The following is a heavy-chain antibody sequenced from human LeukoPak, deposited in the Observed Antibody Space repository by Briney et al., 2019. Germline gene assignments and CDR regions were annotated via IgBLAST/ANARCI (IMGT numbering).Heavy chain of an antibody. V-gene: IGHV3-30*18. J-gene: IGHJ6*02. Sequence: GRSLRLSCAASGFTFSSYGMHWVRQAPGKGLEWVAVISYDGSNKYYADSVKGRFTISRDNSKNTLYLQMNSLRAEDTAVYYCAKNNYYGSGRGVYYYGMDVWGQGTTVTVSS. CDR1: GFTFSSYG. CDR2: ISYDGSNK. CDR3: AKNNYYGSGRGVYYYGMDV. D-gene: IGHD3-10*01.